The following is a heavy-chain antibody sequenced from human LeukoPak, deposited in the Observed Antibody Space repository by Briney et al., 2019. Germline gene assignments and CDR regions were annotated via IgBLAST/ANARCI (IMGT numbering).Heavy chain of an antibody. V-gene: IGHV4-34*01. Sequence: ASETLSLTCTVSGGSFSGYYWSWIRQPPGKGLEWIGEINHSGSTNYNPSLKSRVTISVDTSKNQFSLKLSSVTAADTAVYYCARGSSYYYDSSGYARSGFDYWGQGTLVTVSS. CDR3: ARGSSYYYDSSGYARSGFDY. J-gene: IGHJ4*02. CDR2: INHSGST. D-gene: IGHD3-22*01. CDR1: GGSFSGYY.